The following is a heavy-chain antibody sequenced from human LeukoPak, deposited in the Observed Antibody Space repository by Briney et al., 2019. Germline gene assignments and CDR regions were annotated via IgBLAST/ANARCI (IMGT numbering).Heavy chain of an antibody. D-gene: IGHD3-10*01. CDR3: ARATMFQGLFDY. CDR1: GGSVRSGNFY. Sequence: PSETLSLTCTVSGGSVRSGNFYWSWIRQPPGKGLEWIGYIYYNGSTSYNPSLKSRVTISVDTSKNQFSLKLSSVTAADTAVYYCARATMFQGLFDYWGQGNLVTVSS. J-gene: IGHJ4*02. V-gene: IGHV4-61*01. CDR2: IYYNGST.